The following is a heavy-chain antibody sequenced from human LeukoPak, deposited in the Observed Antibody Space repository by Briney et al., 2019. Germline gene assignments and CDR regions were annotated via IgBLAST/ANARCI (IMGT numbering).Heavy chain of an antibody. V-gene: IGHV1-69*13. Sequence: SVKVSCKASGYTFTGSYIHWVRQAPGQGLEWMGGIIPIFGTANYAQKFQGRVTITADESTSTAYMELSSLRSEDTAVYYCARAAATRHNEFDPWGQGTLVTVSS. J-gene: IGHJ5*02. CDR1: GYTFTGSY. CDR2: IIPIFGTA. CDR3: ARAAATRHNEFDP. D-gene: IGHD6-13*01.